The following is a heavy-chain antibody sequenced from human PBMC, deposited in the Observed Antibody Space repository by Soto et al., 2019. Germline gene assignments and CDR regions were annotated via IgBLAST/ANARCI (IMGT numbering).Heavy chain of an antibody. V-gene: IGHV1-69*12. CDR1: GGTFSNFG. J-gene: IGHJ6*02. CDR2: IIPTFSAP. Sequence: VLLEQSGAEVKKPGSSVKVSCKTSGGTFSNFGISWVRLAPGQGREWMGVIIPTFSAPTDARKFQGRVMFTADESKRTAFMELSSLRSEDTAVYFCGRYRGMRGNSYYYGMDVWGHGTTVIVS. CDR3: GRYRGMRGNSYYYGMDV. D-gene: IGHD3-16*01.